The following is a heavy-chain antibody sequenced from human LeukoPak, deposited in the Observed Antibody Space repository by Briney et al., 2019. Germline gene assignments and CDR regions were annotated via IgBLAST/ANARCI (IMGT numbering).Heavy chain of an antibody. D-gene: IGHD3-3*01. J-gene: IGHJ4*02. Sequence: SETLSLTCAVYGGSFSGYYWSWIRQPPGKGLEWIGEINHSGSTYYNPSLKSRVTISVDTSKNQFSLKLSSVTAADTAVYYCARGRGPYYDFWSGYRFDYWGQGTLVTVSS. CDR2: INHSGST. CDR3: ARGRGPYYDFWSGYRFDY. CDR1: GGSFSGYY. V-gene: IGHV4-34*01.